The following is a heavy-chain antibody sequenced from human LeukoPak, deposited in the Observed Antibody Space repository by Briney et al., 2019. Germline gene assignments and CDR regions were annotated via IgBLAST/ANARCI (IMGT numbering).Heavy chain of an antibody. D-gene: IGHD4-17*01. J-gene: IGHJ6*03. CDR1: GFTFSSYL. CDR2: IKQEGSEK. CDR3: ARALGESRYYYYYMDG. V-gene: IGHV3-7*01. Sequence: GGALRLSCAAYGFTFSSYLMSWVRQAPGKGLEWVATIKQEGSEKYYVDSVEGRFTISRDNAKNSLYLQMNSLRAEDTAVYYCARALGESRYYYYYMDGWGKGTTATVCS.